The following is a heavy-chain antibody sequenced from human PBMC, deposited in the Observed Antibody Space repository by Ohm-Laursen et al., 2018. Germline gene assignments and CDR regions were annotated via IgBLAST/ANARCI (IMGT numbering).Heavy chain of an antibody. CDR3: ARIESDSGGYWYFGMDV. D-gene: IGHD3-22*01. J-gene: IGHJ6*02. Sequence: SQTLSLTCSVSGDTVKNYFWTWIRQPAGQGLEWIGRMFTSGSTAYNPSLRSRVTMSVDSSKNQFSLKLSSVTAADTALYYCARIESDSGGYWYFGMDVWGQGTTVTVSS. CDR1: GDTVKNYF. V-gene: IGHV4-4*07. CDR2: MFTSGST.